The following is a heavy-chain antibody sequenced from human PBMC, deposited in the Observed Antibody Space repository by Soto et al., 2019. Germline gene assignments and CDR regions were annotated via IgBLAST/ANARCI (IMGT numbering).Heavy chain of an antibody. CDR3: ARDLSEYSYGYSYYYYYGMDV. V-gene: IGHV1-2*02. Sequence: ASVKVSCKASGYTFTGYYMHGVRQAPGQGLEWMGWINPNSGGTNYAQKFQGRVTMTRDTSISTAYMELSRLRSDDTAVYYCARDLSEYSYGYSYYYYYGMDVWGQGTTVTVSS. CDR2: INPNSGGT. D-gene: IGHD5-18*01. CDR1: GYTFTGYY. J-gene: IGHJ6*02.